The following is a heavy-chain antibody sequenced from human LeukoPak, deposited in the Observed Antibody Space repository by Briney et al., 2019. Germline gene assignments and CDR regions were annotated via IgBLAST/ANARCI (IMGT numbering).Heavy chain of an antibody. D-gene: IGHD4-17*01. CDR2: ISGSAATI. CDR1: GFTFSNYE. V-gene: IGHV3-48*03. J-gene: IGHJ4*02. CDR3: ARMTTVTHY. Sequence: GGALRLSCAASGFTFSNYEMIWVRQAPGKGLEWVSFISGSAATIYSADSVQGRFTISRDNARNSLYLQMKSLRAEDTAVYYCARMTTVTHYWGQGTLVTVSS.